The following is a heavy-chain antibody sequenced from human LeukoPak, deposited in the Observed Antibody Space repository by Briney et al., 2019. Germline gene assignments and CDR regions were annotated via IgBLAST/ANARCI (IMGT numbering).Heavy chain of an antibody. CDR3: ARHRPEDIELDY. J-gene: IGHJ4*02. V-gene: IGHV5-10-1*01. D-gene: IGHD1-26*01. CDR1: GYSFTSYW. Sequence: GESLKISCKGSGYSFTSYWISWVRQMPGKGLEWMGRIDPSDSYSNYSPSFQGHVTISADKSINTAYLQWSSLKASDTAIFYCARHRPEDIELDYWGQGTLVTVSS. CDR2: IDPSDSYS.